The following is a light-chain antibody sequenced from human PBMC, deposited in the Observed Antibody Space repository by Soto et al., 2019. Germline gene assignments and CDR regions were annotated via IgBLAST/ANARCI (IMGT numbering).Light chain of an antibody. V-gene: IGKV1-5*03. Sequence: DIQMTQSPSTLSASVVDRVTITFRASHSVGSSLAWYQQKPGKAPDLLIYKASTLESGVPSRFSGSESGTEFTLTISSLQPDDFATYYCQQHNTYPTFGQGTKVDIK. J-gene: IGKJ1*01. CDR1: HSVGSS. CDR2: KAS. CDR3: QQHNTYPT.